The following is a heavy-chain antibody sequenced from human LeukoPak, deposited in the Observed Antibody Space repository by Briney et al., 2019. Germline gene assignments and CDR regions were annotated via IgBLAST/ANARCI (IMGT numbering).Heavy chain of an antibody. J-gene: IGHJ4*02. Sequence: HSETLSLTCTVSGTFVNSDYWSWIRQPPGKGLECIGYIHHGGSTNYNPSLKSRVTMSVDMSRSHFSLKVSSVTAADTAVYYCARSVSAAGPYYFDYWGQGILVTVS. V-gene: IGHV4-59*02. CDR2: IHHGGST. CDR1: GTFVNSDY. D-gene: IGHD6-13*01. CDR3: ARSVSAAGPYYFDY.